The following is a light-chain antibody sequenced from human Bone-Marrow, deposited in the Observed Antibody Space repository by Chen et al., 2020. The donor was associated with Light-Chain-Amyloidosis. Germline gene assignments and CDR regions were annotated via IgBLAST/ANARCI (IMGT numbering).Light chain of an antibody. V-gene: IGLV3-25*03. J-gene: IGLJ2*01. CDR2: RDT. Sequence: SYELTQPPSVSVSPGQTARITCSGDDLPTKYAYWYQQKPGQAPVLVIHRDTERPSGISERFSGSSSGTKATLTISGVHAEDEDDYHCQAADSSGTYEVIFGGGTKLTVL. CDR1: DLPTKY. CDR3: QAADSSGTYEVI.